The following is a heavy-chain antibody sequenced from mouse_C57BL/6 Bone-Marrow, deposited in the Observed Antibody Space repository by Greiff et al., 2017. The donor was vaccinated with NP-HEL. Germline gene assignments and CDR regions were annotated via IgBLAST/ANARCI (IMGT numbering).Heavy chain of an antibody. CDR3: ARRITTVVAHWYFDV. Sequence: QVQLQQPGAELVMPGASVKLSCKASGYTFTSYWMHWVKQRPGQGLEWIGEIDPSDSYTNYNQKFKGKSTLTVDKSSSTAYMQLSSLTSEDSAVYYWARRITTVVAHWYFDVWGTGTTVTVSS. V-gene: IGHV1-69*01. CDR1: GYTFTSYW. CDR2: IDPSDSYT. J-gene: IGHJ1*03. D-gene: IGHD1-1*01.